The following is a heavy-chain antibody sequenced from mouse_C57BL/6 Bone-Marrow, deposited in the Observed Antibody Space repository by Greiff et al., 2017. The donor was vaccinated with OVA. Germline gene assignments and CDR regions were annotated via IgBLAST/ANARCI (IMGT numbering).Heavy chain of an antibody. J-gene: IGHJ1*03. D-gene: IGHD2-1*01. Sequence: QVQLKQSGPELVKPGASVKISCKASGYTFTDYYINWVKQRPGQGLEWIGWSFPGSGSTYYNEKFKGKATLTVDKSSSQAYMLLSSLTSEDYAVYFGAREDNYYGNFYWYFDVWGTGTTVTVSS. V-gene: IGHV1-75*01. CDR1: GYTFTDYY. CDR3: AREDNYYGNFYWYFDV. CDR2: SFPGSGST.